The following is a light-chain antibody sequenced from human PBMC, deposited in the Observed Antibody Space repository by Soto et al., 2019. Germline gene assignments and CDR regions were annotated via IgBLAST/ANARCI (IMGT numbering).Light chain of an antibody. Sequence: EIVLTQSPANLSLSPGERATLSCRASQSVSTNLAWYQQKPGQAPRLLIYGASTRATGIPASFSGNGSATEFTLTISSLQSQDFAAYYCQQYTNWPPETFGHGTKVDIK. J-gene: IGKJ1*01. CDR2: GAS. CDR3: QQYTNWPPET. CDR1: QSVSTN. V-gene: IGKV3-15*01.